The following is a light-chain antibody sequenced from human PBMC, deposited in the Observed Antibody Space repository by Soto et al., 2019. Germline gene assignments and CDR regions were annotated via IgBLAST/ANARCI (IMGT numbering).Light chain of an antibody. CDR2: LNSDGSH. Sequence: QAVVTQSPSASASLGASVKLTCTLSSGHNSYAIAWHQQQPEKGPRYLMKLNSDGSHTKGDGIPDRFSGSSSGAERYLTISSLQSEDEADYYCQTWGTGILVIFGGGTQLTVL. CDR3: QTWGTGILVI. V-gene: IGLV4-69*01. J-gene: IGLJ2*01. CDR1: SGHNSYA.